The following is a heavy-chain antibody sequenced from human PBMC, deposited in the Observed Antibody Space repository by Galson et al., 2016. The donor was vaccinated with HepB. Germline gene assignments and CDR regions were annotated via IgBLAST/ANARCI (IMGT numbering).Heavy chain of an antibody. Sequence: SETLSLTCGVYGGSFSGYYWSWIRQPPGKGLEWIGEINHSGSTNYNPSLKSRVTISVDTSKNQFSLKLSSVTAADTAAYYCARGFNLFGSGSYIAFDIWGQGTMVTVSS. D-gene: IGHD1-26*01. CDR3: ARGFNLFGSGSYIAFDI. CDR2: INHSGST. V-gene: IGHV4-34*01. J-gene: IGHJ3*02. CDR1: GGSFSGYY.